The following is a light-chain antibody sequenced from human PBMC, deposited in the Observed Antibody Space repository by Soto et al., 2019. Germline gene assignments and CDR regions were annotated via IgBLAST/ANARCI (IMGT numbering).Light chain of an antibody. Sequence: ELVMTQSPATLSVSPGERATLSCWASQSVSSNLAWYQQKSGQAPRLLMYGASTRATGIPDRFSGSGSGTDFTLTISCLQSEDFATYYCQQYYSYPWTFGQGTKVDI. CDR2: GAS. J-gene: IGKJ1*01. CDR1: QSVSSN. CDR3: QQYYSYPWT. V-gene: IGKV3-15*01.